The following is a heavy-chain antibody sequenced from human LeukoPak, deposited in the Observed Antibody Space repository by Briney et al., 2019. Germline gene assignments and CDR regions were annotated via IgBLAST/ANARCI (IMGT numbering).Heavy chain of an antibody. Sequence: SETLSLTRSVSGGSISSLYRSWIRQPPGKGLEWIGYIYYTGSTNYNSSLKSRVTMFVDMSKNQFSLRLSSVTAADTAVYYCARHRAYSSSSPFDYWGQGTLVTVSS. V-gene: IGHV4-59*08. D-gene: IGHD6-6*01. CDR3: ARHRAYSSSSPFDY. CDR2: IYYTGST. J-gene: IGHJ4*02. CDR1: GGSISSLY.